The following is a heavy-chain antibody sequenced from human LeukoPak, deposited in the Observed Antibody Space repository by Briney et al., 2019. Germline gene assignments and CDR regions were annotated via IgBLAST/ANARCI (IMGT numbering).Heavy chain of an antibody. CDR3: ARGDGSGSGRWFDP. CDR1: GASTSSGTYS. D-gene: IGHD3-10*01. CDR2: IYHTGST. V-gene: IGHV4-30-2*01. J-gene: IGHJ5*02. Sequence: PSETVSLTCTVSGASTSSGTYSWSWIRQPPGEGLEWIGYIYHTGSTYYNPSLKGRVTISVDRSKNQFSLNLNFVTAADTALYYCARGDGSGSGRWFDPWGQGTLITVSS.